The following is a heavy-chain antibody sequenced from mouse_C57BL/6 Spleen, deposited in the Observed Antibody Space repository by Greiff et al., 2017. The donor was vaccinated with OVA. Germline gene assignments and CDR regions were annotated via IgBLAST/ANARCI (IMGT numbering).Heavy chain of an antibody. CDR1: GFSLSTFGMG. CDR3: ARESPHYSKDYAMDY. Sequence: QVTLKESGPGILQPSQTLSLTCSFSGFSLSTFGMGVGWIRQPSGKGLEWLAHIWWDDDKYYNPALKSRLTISKDTSKNQVFLKIANVDTADTATYYCARESPHYSKDYAMDYWGQGTSVTVSS. V-gene: IGHV8-8*01. J-gene: IGHJ4*01. D-gene: IGHD2-5*01. CDR2: IWWDDDK.